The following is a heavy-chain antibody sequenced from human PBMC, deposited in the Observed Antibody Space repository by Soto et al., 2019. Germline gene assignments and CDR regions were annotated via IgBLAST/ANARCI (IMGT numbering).Heavy chain of an antibody. D-gene: IGHD2-15*01. J-gene: IGHJ5*02. CDR1: GFTFNRNW. CDR2: INTDGTNT. CDR3: ASEFCSGGNCYTYYFDP. Sequence: DVQLVETGGGVVPPGGSLRLSCAASGFTFNRNWMHWVRHTPGKGLVWVSHINTDGTNTNYADSVKGRFTISRDNAKSTLFLQMNSLRDEDTAVYYCASEFCSGGNCYTYYFDPWGQGIPVTVSS. V-gene: IGHV3-74*01.